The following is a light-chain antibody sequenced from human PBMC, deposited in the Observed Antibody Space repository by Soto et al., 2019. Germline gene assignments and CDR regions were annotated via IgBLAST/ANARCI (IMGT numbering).Light chain of an antibody. CDR1: SSDVGGNKY. CDR2: EVS. V-gene: IGLV2-14*01. Sequence: QSVLTQPASVSGSPGQSITISCTGTSSDVGGNKYVSWYQQHPGEAPKLMIYEVSNRPSGVSNRFSGSKSGNTASLTISGLQAEDEADYYCSSYTSSSTYVFATGTKVTVL. J-gene: IGLJ1*01. CDR3: SSYTSSSTYV.